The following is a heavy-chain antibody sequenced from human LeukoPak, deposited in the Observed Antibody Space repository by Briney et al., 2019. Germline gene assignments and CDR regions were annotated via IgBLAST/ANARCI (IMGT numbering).Heavy chain of an antibody. CDR3: ARGLVDYGDSGGLYYYGMDV. J-gene: IGHJ6*04. Sequence: SVKVSCKASGGTFSSYAISWVRQAPGQGLEWMGGIIPIFGTANYAQKFQGRVTITADESTSTAYMELSSLRSEDTAVYYCARGLVDYGDSGGLYYYGMDVWGKGTTVTVSS. V-gene: IGHV1-69*01. CDR1: GGTFSSYA. CDR2: IIPIFGTA. D-gene: IGHD4-17*01.